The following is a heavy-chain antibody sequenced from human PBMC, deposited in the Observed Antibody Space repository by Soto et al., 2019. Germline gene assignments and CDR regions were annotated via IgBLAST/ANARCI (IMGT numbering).Heavy chain of an antibody. CDR2: IYYSGST. CDR1: GGSISSSSYY. V-gene: IGHV4-39*01. Sequence: SETLSLTCTVSGGSISSSSYYWGWIRQPPGKGLEWIGSIYYSGSTYYNPSLKSRVTISVDTSKNQFSLKLSSVTAADTAVYYCARHRDLRFLEWLGGLGAFDIWGQGTMVTVSS. J-gene: IGHJ3*02. CDR3: ARHRDLRFLEWLGGLGAFDI. D-gene: IGHD3-3*01.